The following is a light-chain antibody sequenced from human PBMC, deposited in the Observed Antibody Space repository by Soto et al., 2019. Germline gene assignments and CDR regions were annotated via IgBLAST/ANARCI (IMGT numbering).Light chain of an antibody. V-gene: IGKV3-20*01. J-gene: IGKJ4*01. CDR1: QSVSSSY. Sequence: EIVLTQSPGTLSLSPGERATLSCRASQSVSSSYLAWYQQKPGQAPRLLIYGASSRATGIPDRFSGSGPGTDFTLTISRLEPEDFAVYYCQQYGSSPGTTFGGGTKVEIK. CDR3: QQYGSSPGTT. CDR2: GAS.